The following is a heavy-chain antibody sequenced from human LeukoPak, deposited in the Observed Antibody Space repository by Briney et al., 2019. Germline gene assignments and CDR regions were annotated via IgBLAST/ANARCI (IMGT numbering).Heavy chain of an antibody. V-gene: IGHV4-34*01. J-gene: IGHJ6*03. CDR2: INHSGST. CDR3: EGRSTSWSSYYYYYMDV. CDR1: GGSFSGYY. Sequence: SGTLSLTCAVYGGSFSGYYWSWIRQPPGKGLEWIGEINHSGSTNYNPSLKSRVTISVDTSKNQFSLKLSSVTAADTAVYYCEGRSTSWSSYYYYYMDVWGKGTTVTVSS. D-gene: IGHD2-2*01.